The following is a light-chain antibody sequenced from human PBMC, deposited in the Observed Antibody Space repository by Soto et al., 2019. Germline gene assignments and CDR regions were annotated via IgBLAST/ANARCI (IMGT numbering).Light chain of an antibody. J-gene: IGKJ4*01. CDR3: QQSGSSPLT. CDR1: QSVSSSF. Sequence: EIVLTQSPGTLSLSPGERATLSSSASQSVSSSFLAWYQQKPGQAPRLLIYGASSRATGIPDRFSGSGSGKDFTLTISRLEPEDVAVYYCQQSGSSPLTFGGGTKVEIK. CDR2: GAS. V-gene: IGKV3-20*01.